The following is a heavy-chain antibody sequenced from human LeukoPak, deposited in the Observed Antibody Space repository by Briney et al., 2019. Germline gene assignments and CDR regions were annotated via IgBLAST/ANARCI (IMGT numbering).Heavy chain of an antibody. V-gene: IGHV3-48*04. Sequence: PGGSLRLSCAASGFTFSSYSMNWVRQAPGKGLEWVSYISSSGSTIYYADSVKGRFTISRDNAKNSLYLQMNSLRAEDTAVYYCARDLDYGDPTIDYWGQGTLVTVSS. J-gene: IGHJ4*02. D-gene: IGHD4-17*01. CDR2: ISSSGSTI. CDR1: GFTFSSYS. CDR3: ARDLDYGDPTIDY.